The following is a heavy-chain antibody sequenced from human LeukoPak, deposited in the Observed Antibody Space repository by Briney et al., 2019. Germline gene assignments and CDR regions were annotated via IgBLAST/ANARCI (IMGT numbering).Heavy chain of an antibody. CDR2: IYYSGST. CDR1: GGSISSSSYY. V-gene: IGHV4-39*07. J-gene: IGHJ4*02. CDR3: ARGGWGWLQQYYFDY. Sequence: SETLSLTCTVSGGSISSSSYYWGWIRQPPGKGLEWIGSIYYSGSTYYNPSLKSRVTISVDTSKNQFSLKLSSVTAADTAVYYCARGGWGWLQQYYFDYWGQGTLVTVSS. D-gene: IGHD5-24*01.